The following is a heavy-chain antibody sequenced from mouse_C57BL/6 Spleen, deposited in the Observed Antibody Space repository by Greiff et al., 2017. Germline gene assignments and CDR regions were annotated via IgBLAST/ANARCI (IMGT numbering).Heavy chain of an antibody. V-gene: IGHV5-4*01. J-gene: IGHJ2*01. CDR2: ISDGGSYT. Sequence: EVQLVESGGGLVKPGGSLKLSCAASGFTFSSYAMSWVRQTPEKRLEWVATISDGGSYTYYPDNVKGRFTISRDNAKHNLYMQLSHLKSEDTAMYYCARENDYDCCDYWGQGTTLTVSS. CDR1: GFTFSSYA. CDR3: ARENDYDCCDY. D-gene: IGHD2-4*01.